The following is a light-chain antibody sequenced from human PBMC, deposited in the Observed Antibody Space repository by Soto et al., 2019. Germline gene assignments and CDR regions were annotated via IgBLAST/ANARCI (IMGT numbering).Light chain of an antibody. CDR1: QSVASN. CDR2: GAS. V-gene: IGKV3-15*01. CDR3: QQYHNWPPQYT. J-gene: IGKJ2*01. Sequence: EIVMTQSPASLSVSPGDGATLSCRASQSVASNVAWYQQKAGQGPRLLIHGASTRAAGVPARFSGSGSGTDFTLTISSLQSEDSAVYYCQQYHNWPPQYTFGQGTKLQIK.